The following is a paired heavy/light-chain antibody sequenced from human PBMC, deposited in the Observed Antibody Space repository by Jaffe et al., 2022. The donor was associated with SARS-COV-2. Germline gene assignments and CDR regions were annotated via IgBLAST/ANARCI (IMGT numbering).Heavy chain of an antibody. Sequence: QVQLEESGPGLVKPSQTLSLTCSVSGGSISNGNYYWSWIRQDPGKGLEWIGYIFHSGSTYYNPSLKSRVTISVDMSKNEFSLKLRSVTVADTAIYYCARRGVDHFPHGVEVWLDPWGQGTLVTVSS. CDR3: ARRGVDHFPHGVEVWLDP. CDR2: IFHSGST. V-gene: IGHV4-31*03. CDR1: GGSISNGNYY. D-gene: IGHD2-8*01. J-gene: IGHJ5*02.
Light chain of an antibody. V-gene: IGKV3D-15*01. Sequence: EVVMTQSPATLSVSPGERATLSCRASQSVSSNVAWYQQKPGQAPRLLIYGASTRATGIPPRFNGSGSGTEFTLTISSLHSEDFAVYYCQQYNKWNTFGQGTKLEI. CDR3: QQYNKWNT. CDR2: GAS. J-gene: IGKJ2*01. CDR1: QSVSSN.